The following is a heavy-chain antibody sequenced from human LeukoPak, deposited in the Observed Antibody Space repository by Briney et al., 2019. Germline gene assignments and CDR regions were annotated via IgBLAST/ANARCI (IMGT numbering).Heavy chain of an antibody. J-gene: IGHJ4*02. CDR2: ISAYNGNT. CDR3: AREAGDYYDSSGVLFDY. Sequence: ASVEVSCKASGYTFTSYGISWVRQAPGQGLEWMGWISAYNGNTNYAQKLQGRVTMTTDTSTSTAYMELRSLRSDDTAVYYCAREAGDYYDSSGVLFDYWGQGTLVTVSS. CDR1: GYTFTSYG. D-gene: IGHD3-22*01. V-gene: IGHV1-18*01.